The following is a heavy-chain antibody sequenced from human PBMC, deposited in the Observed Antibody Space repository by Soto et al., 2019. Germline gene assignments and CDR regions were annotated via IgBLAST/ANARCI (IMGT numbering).Heavy chain of an antibody. CDR3: VKVSTFYDILTGYYSTNFFDP. CDR2: ISSDGDVT. D-gene: IGHD3-9*01. Sequence: GGSLRLSCSASGFTFSEYSMHWVRQAPGKGLQYVSTISSDGDVTYYADSVKGRFTISRDNSKNTLYLQMNSLRPEDTAVYYCVKVSTFYDILTGYYSTNFFDPWGQGTLVTVSS. V-gene: IGHV3-64D*06. J-gene: IGHJ5*02. CDR1: GFTFSEYS.